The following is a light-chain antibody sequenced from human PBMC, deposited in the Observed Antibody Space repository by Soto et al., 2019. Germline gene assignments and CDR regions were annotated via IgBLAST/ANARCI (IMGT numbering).Light chain of an antibody. CDR2: GAS. V-gene: IGKV3-15*01. Sequence: EIVMTQSPATLSVSPGERATLSCRASQSVSSNLAWYQQKPGQAPRLLIYGASTRATGIPARFSGSGSGTQFTLTISSLLSEDVAVYYCQQYNNWPPVTVGPGTKVDIK. CDR3: QQYNNWPPVT. CDR1: QSVSSN. J-gene: IGKJ3*01.